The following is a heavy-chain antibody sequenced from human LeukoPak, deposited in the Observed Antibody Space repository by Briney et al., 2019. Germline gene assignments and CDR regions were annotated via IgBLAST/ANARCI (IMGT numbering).Heavy chain of an antibody. CDR2: INHSGST. D-gene: IGHD3-10*01. V-gene: IGHV4-34*01. CDR1: GGSFSGYY. J-gene: IGHJ5*02. CDR3: ARFLYGSGSYYNVMFAGFDP. Sequence: SETLSLTCAAYGGSFSGYYWSWIRQPPGKGPEWIGEINHSGSTNYNPSLKSRVTISVDTSKNQFSLKLSSVTAADTAVYYCARFLYGSGSYYNVMFAGFDPWGQGTLVTVSP.